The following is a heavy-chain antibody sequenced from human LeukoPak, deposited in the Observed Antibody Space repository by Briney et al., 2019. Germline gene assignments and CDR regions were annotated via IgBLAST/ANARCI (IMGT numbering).Heavy chain of an antibody. V-gene: IGHV3-30*02. J-gene: IGHJ6*03. Sequence: GGSLRLSCAASGFTFSDDGMHWVRQAPGKGLEWVAVVRYDGSNEYYADSVKGRFTISRDNSKNTLSLQMNSLRAEDTAVYYCAQGGGYCTNGICYRRNYNYYMDVWGKGTTVTVSS. CDR1: GFTFSDDG. CDR2: VRYDGSNE. CDR3: AQGGGYCTNGICYRRNYNYYMDV. D-gene: IGHD2-8*01.